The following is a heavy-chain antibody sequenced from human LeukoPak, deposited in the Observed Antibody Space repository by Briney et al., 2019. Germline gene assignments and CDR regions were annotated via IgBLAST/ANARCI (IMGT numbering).Heavy chain of an antibody. Sequence: SETLSLTCTVSGGSISSGGYYWSWIRQHPGKGLEWIGYIYYSGSTYYNPSLKSRVTISVDTSKNQFSLKPSSVTAADTAVYYCARDIVGATTFDYWGQGTLVTVSS. CDR2: IYYSGST. CDR3: ARDIVGATTFDY. D-gene: IGHD1-26*01. CDR1: GGSISSGGYY. V-gene: IGHV4-31*03. J-gene: IGHJ4*02.